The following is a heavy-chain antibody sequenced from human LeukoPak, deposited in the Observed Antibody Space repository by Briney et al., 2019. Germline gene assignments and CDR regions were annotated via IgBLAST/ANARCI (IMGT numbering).Heavy chain of an antibody. CDR2: IIPIFGTA. J-gene: IGHJ1*01. V-gene: IGHV1-69*05. CDR1: GGTFSSYG. Sequence: SVKVSCKASGGTFSSYGISWVRQAPGQGLEWMGRIIPIFGTANYAQKFQGRVTITTEESTSTAYMELSSLRSEDTAAYYCASTRISGYQIGEYFQHWGQGTLVTVSS. CDR3: ASTRISGYQIGEYFQH. D-gene: IGHD3-22*01.